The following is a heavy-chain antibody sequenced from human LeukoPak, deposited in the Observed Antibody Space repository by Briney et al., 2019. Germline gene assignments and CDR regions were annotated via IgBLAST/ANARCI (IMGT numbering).Heavy chain of an antibody. Sequence: ASVKVSCKASGYTFTSYGISWVRQAPGQGLEWMGWISAYNGNTNYAQKLQGRVTMTTDTSTSTAYMGLRSLRSDDTAVYYCARGAPYSSSWYLFGPWGQGTLVTVSS. CDR1: GYTFTSYG. CDR3: ARGAPYSSSWYLFGP. V-gene: IGHV1-18*01. D-gene: IGHD6-13*01. J-gene: IGHJ5*02. CDR2: ISAYNGNT.